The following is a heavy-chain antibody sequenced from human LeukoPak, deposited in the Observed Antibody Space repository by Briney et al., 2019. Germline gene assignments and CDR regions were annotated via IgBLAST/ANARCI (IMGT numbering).Heavy chain of an antibody. CDR3: ARDPSGLGYYYFYMDV. CDR1: GYIFSDFS. Sequence: ASVTVSFTSSGYIFSDFSIHWVRQAPGQGLAWTGWINANSGGTDFAQKFQGRVTMTRDTSISTAYMELTSLRSDDTAVYYCARDPSGLGYYYFYMDVWGKGTTVTVSS. D-gene: IGHD6-6*01. J-gene: IGHJ6*03. CDR2: INANSGGT. V-gene: IGHV1-2*02.